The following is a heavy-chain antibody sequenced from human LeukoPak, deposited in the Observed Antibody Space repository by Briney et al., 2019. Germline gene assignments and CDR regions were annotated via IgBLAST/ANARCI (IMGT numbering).Heavy chain of an antibody. CDR1: GDSVSTNSAA. J-gene: IGHJ4*02. V-gene: IGHV6-1*01. CDR2: TYYRFKWYI. Sequence: SQTLSLTCAISGDSVSTNSAAWNWIRQSPSRGLEWLVRTYYRFKWYIDYAAIVHIRITFKPHTSKTKYYLQLRALAPVFTAVYYCSRDKGGSGYYHLDSWGQGTLVTVSS. CDR3: SRDKGGSGYYHLDS. D-gene: IGHD5-12*01.